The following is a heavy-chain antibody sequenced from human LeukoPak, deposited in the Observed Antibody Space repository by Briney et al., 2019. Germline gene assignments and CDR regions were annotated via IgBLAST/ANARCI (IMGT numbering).Heavy chain of an antibody. CDR2: ITSGSTSI. J-gene: IGHJ6*04. CDR1: GFTFSSYD. Sequence: GGSLRLSCAASGFTFSSYDMSWVRQAPGKGLEWVSYITSGSTSIYYADSVKGRFTISRDKSKNTLYLQMNSLRAEDTAVYYCAKDLTRIPSRMVVWGKGTTVTVSS. V-gene: IGHV3-48*01. D-gene: IGHD2-15*01. CDR3: AKDLTRIPSRMVV.